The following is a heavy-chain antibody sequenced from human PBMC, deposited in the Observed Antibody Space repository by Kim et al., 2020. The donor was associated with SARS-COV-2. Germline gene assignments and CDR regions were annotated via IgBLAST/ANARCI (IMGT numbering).Heavy chain of an antibody. CDR1: GFPFSSYS. CDR3: ARDLDYDYVWGSYRSSGMDV. CDR2: ISYSSSYI. D-gene: IGHD3-16*02. Sequence: GGSLRLSCAASGFPFSSYSMNWVRQAPGKGLEWVSSISYSSSYIYYAGSVKGRFTISRDNAKNSLYLQMNSLRAGDTAVYYCARDLDYDYVWGSYRSSGMDVWGQVTTVTVSS. V-gene: IGHV3-21*01. J-gene: IGHJ6*02.